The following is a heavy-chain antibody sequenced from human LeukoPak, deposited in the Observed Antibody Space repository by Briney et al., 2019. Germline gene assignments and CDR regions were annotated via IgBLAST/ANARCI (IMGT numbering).Heavy chain of an antibody. V-gene: IGHV4-39*02. D-gene: IGHD3-10*01. CDR2: IYYSGST. J-gene: IGHJ5*02. Sequence: SETLSLTCTVSGGSISSSSYYWGWIRQPPGKGLEWIGSIYYSGSTYYNPSLKSRVTISVDTSKNQFSLKLSSVTAADTAVYYCARDPSRYITMPTWGQGTLVTVSS. CDR3: ARDPSRYITMPT. CDR1: GGSISSSSYY.